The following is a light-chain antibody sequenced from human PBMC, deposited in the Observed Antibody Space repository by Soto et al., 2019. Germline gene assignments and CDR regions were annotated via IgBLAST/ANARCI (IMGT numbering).Light chain of an antibody. Sequence: DLKMTQSPSSLSASVGARVTIICRASQSVSTRLAWYQQKPGKAPKLLISGASNLESGVPSRFSGSGSGTELALTISSLQPDDFSSYYCQQYYTYSTFGQGTKV. CDR2: GAS. CDR1: QSVSTR. CDR3: QQYYTYST. V-gene: IGKV1-5*02. J-gene: IGKJ1*01.